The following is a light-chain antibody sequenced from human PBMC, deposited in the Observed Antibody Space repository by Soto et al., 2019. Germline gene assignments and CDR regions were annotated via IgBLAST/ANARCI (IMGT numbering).Light chain of an antibody. CDR1: QSIDTY. V-gene: IGKV1-39*01. Sequence: DIQMTQSPSSLSASVRDRVTITCRASQSIDTYLNWYQQKPGKAPKLLIYAASSLQSGVTSRFTGSGFGTDFTLTISSLQPEDFATYYCQQSYRNPRTFGQGTKVEIK. CDR2: AAS. CDR3: QQSYRNPRT. J-gene: IGKJ1*01.